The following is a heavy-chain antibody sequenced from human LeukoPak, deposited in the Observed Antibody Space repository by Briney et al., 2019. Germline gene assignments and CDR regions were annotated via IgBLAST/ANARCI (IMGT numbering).Heavy chain of an antibody. V-gene: IGHV4-34*01. CDR2: INHSGST. D-gene: IGHD2-21*02. CDR1: GESFSGHY. CDR3: ARVVTAPTHYFDY. J-gene: IGHJ4*02. Sequence: TSETLSLTCAVYGESFSGHYWSWIRQPPGKGLEWIGEINHSGSTNYNPSLKSRVTISVDTSKNQFSLKLSSVTAADTAVYYCARVVTAPTHYFDYWGQGTLVTVSS.